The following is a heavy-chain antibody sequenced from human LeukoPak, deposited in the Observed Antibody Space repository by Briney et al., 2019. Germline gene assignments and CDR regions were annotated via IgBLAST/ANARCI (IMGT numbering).Heavy chain of an antibody. Sequence: PGGSLRLSCEGSEFSFSSYWMSWVRQAPGKGLEWVANIKQDGSEKYYVDSVKGRFTISRDNAKNSLYLQMNSLRAEDTAVYYCARGPRGYCSGGSCPYNWFDPWGQGTLVTVSS. CDR1: EFSFSSYW. V-gene: IGHV3-7*01. CDR2: IKQDGSEK. D-gene: IGHD2-15*01. CDR3: ARGPRGYCSGGSCPYNWFDP. J-gene: IGHJ5*02.